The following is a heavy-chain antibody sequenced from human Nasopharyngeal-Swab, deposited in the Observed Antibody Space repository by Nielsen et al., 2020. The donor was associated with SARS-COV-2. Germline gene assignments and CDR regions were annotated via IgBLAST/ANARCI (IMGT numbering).Heavy chain of an antibody. D-gene: IGHD6-6*01. J-gene: IGHJ4*02. CDR2: HYYRSTWYN. CDR1: GDSVSSNSAT. Sequence: SCAISGDSVSSNSATWNWIRQSPSRGLDSMVRHYYRSTWYNDYAVSVKSRITINSDTSKNLFSLQLNSVTPEDTAVYYCASDRRSGTSSLRFDCWGQGILVTVSS. CDR3: ASDRRSGTSSLRFDC. V-gene: IGHV6-1*01.